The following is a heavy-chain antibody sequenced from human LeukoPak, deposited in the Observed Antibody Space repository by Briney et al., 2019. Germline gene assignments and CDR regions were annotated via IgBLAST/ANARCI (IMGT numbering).Heavy chain of an antibody. CDR2: ISGSGGST. V-gene: IGHV3-23*01. CDR3: AKGRGVKEYGDYVGY. D-gene: IGHD4-17*01. CDR1: GFTFSSYA. J-gene: IGHJ4*02. Sequence: GGSLRLSCAASGFTFSSYAMSWVRQLPGKGLEWVSAISGSGGSTYHADSVKGRFTISRDNSKNTLYLQMNSLRAEDTAIYYCAKGRGVKEYGDYVGYWGQGTLVTVSS.